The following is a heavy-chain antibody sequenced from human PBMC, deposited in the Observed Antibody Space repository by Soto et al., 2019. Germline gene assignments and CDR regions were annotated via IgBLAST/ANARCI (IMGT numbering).Heavy chain of an antibody. CDR1: GFSLTSGVG. CDR3: AHIDPEIVTVGGHGGFDY. Sequence: QITLKESGPPLVRPPQTLTLTCTFSGFSLTSGVGVGWIRQPPGKALEWLALIYWDDDKRYSPSLKNRLTLTKDTSKHQVVLTMTNVGPVDTASYFCAHIDPEIVTVGGHGGFDYWGQGTLVTVSS. V-gene: IGHV2-5*02. J-gene: IGHJ4*02. D-gene: IGHD5-12*01. CDR2: IYWDDDK.